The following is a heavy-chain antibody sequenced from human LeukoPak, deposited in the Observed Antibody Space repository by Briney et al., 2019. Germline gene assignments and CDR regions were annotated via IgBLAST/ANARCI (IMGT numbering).Heavy chain of an antibody. CDR3: ARRPYTSSWYFVWFDP. V-gene: IGHV4-34*01. CDR1: GGSFSDYS. CDR2: INHTGSS. D-gene: IGHD6-13*01. J-gene: IGHJ5*02. Sequence: PSETLSLTCAVYGGSFSDYSWNWIRQPPGKGLEWIGEINHTGSSNYNPSLKSRVSISVDMSKRQFSLKLTSVTAADTAVYYCARRPYTSSWYFVWFDPWGQGTLVTVSS.